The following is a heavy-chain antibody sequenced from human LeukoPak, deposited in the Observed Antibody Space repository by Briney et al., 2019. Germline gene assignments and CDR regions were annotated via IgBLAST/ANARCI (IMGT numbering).Heavy chain of an antibody. V-gene: IGHV4-59*11. CDR1: GGSISSHY. Sequence: SETLSLTCTVSGGSISSHYWSWIRQPPGKGLEWIGYIYYSGSTNYNPSLKSRVTISVDTSKNQFSLKLSSVTAADTAVYYCARQHYDFWSGYYYYYYMDVWGKGTTVTVSS. D-gene: IGHD3-3*01. J-gene: IGHJ6*03. CDR3: ARQHYDFWSGYYYYYYMDV. CDR2: IYYSGST.